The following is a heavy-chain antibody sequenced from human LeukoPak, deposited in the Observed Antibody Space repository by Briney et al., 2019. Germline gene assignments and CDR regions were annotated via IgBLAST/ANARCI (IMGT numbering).Heavy chain of an antibody. CDR2: IRGSGSGSGSGM. D-gene: IGHD7-27*01. Sequence: PGGSLRLSCAASGFIFSDYSMNWVRQAPGKGLEWVSNIRGSGSGSGSGMYYADSVKGRFTISRDDAKNSLYLQMSSLRAEDTAFYYCARDNNWGFDYWGQGALDTVSS. J-gene: IGHJ4*02. CDR3: ARDNNWGFDY. CDR1: GFIFSDYS. V-gene: IGHV3-48*04.